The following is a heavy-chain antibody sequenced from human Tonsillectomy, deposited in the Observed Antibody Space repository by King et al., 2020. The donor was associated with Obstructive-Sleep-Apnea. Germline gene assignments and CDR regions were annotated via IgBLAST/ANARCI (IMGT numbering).Heavy chain of an antibody. CDR1: GFIFSSFA. V-gene: IGHV3-30*02. Sequence: VQLVESGGGVVQPGGSLRLSCAASGFIFSSFAMHWVRQAPGKGLEWVAFIRSDGSIKYYVDSVKGRFVVSRDNSKTTVYLQMSSLTTEDTAVYYCAKDRVYYDRSVLTLDWGRGTLVIVSS. D-gene: IGHD3-22*01. CDR2: IRSDGSIK. CDR3: AKDRVYYDRSVLTLD. J-gene: IGHJ4*02.